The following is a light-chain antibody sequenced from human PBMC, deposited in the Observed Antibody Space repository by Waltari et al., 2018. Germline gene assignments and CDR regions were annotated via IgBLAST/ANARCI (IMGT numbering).Light chain of an antibody. CDR1: TSDVGAYNY. V-gene: IGLV2-11*01. J-gene: IGLJ2*01. CDR3: CSYAGEYIWV. CDR2: DVS. Sequence: QSALTQPPSVSGSPGQSVTISCTGTTSDVGAYNYVSWYQQHPGKAPKMMISDVSQRPSGFPGRFSGSKSANTASLTISGLQAEDEADYYCCSYAGEYIWVFGGGTKLTVL.